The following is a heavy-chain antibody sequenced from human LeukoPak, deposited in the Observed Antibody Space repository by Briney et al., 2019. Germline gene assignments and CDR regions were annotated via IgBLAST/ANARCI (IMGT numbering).Heavy chain of an antibody. CDR2: IKKDGSEK. CDR3: ARGRGNSSSWYFDY. CDR1: GFTFSTYW. J-gene: IGHJ4*02. V-gene: IGHV3-7*01. D-gene: IGHD6-13*01. Sequence: PGGSLRLSCAASGFTFSTYWLTWVRQAPGKGLEWVANIKKDGSEKYYVDSVKSRFTISRDNAKNSLYLQMNSLRAEDTAVYYCARGRGNSSSWYFDYWGQGTLVIFSS.